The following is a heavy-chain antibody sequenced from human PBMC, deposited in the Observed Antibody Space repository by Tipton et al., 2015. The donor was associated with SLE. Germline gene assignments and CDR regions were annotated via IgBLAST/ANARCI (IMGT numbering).Heavy chain of an antibody. CDR3: ATSIAAAGTGWFDP. CDR1: GGSFSGYY. V-gene: IGHV4-34*01. CDR2: INHSGST. Sequence: TLSLTCAVYGGSFSGYYWSWIRQPPGKGLEWIGEINHSGSTNYNPSLKSRVTISVDTSKNQFSLKLSSVTAADTAVYYCATSIAAAGTGWFDPLGPGNPGHRLL. D-gene: IGHD6-13*01. J-gene: IGHJ5*02.